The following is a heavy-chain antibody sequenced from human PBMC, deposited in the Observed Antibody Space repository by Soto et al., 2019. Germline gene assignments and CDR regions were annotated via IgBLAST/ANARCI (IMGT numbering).Heavy chain of an antibody. CDR3: AKGDHSGSYYIS. J-gene: IGHJ5*02. V-gene: IGHV3-23*01. CDR2: ISGSGGST. CDR1: GFTFSNYA. Sequence: GGSLRLSCAASGFTFSNYAMSWVRQAPGKGLEWVSAISGSGGSTYYADSVKGRFTISRDNSKNTLYLQMNSLRAEDTAAYHCAKGDHSGSYYISWGQATLVTVSS. D-gene: IGHD1-26*01.